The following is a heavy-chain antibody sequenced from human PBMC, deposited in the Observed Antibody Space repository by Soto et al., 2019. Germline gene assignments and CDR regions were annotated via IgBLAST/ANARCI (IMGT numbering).Heavy chain of an antibody. V-gene: IGHV1-8*01. J-gene: IGHJ6*03. D-gene: IGHD2-15*01. Sequence: ASVKVCCKASGYTFTSYDINWVRQATGQGLEWMGWMNPNSGNTGYAQKFQGRVTMTRNTSISTAYMELSSLRSEDTAVYYCATEPLGYCSGGSCYYMDVWGKGTTVTVS. CDR1: GYTFTSYD. CDR3: ATEPLGYCSGGSCYYMDV. CDR2: MNPNSGNT.